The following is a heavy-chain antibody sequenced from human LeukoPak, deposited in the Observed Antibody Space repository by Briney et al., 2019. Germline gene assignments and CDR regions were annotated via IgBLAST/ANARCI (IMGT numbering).Heavy chain of an antibody. V-gene: IGHV3-33*01. D-gene: IGHD2-15*01. J-gene: IGHJ4*02. CDR1: GFTFSSYG. CDR3: ARDSRVAATPLAY. CDR2: IWYDGSNK. Sequence: GRSLRLSCAASGFTFSSYGMHWVRQAPGKGLEWVAVIWYDGSNKYYADSVKGRFTISRDNSKNTLYLQMNSLRAEDTAVYYCARDSRVAATPLAYWGQGTLVTVSS.